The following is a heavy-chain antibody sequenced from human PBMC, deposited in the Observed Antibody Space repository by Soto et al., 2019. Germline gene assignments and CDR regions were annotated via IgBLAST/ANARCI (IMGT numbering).Heavy chain of an antibody. D-gene: IGHD2-8*01. CDR1: GFTFSSYA. J-gene: IGHJ6*03. Sequence: EVQLLESGGGLVQPGGSLRLSCAASGFTFSSYAMSWVRQAPGKGLEWVSAISGSGGSTYYADSVKGRFTISRDNSKNTLYLQMNSLRAEDTAVYYCAKDVGWGDSIVLSYYYYYYMDVWGKGTTVTVSS. CDR2: ISGSGGST. CDR3: AKDVGWGDSIVLSYYYYYYMDV. V-gene: IGHV3-23*01.